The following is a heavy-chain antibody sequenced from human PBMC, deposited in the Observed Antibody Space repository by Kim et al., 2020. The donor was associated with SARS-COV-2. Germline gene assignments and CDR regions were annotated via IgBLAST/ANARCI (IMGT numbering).Heavy chain of an antibody. Sequence: ADAAKGRFTISRDKSKNTLYLQMNSLRAEDTAVYYCARGPYSNYDSDFDYWGQGTLVTVSS. J-gene: IGHJ4*02. CDR3: ARGPYSNYDSDFDY. V-gene: IGHV3-33*01. D-gene: IGHD4-4*01.